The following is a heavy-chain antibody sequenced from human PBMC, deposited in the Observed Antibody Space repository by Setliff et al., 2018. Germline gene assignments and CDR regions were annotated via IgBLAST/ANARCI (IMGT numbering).Heavy chain of an antibody. CDR2: IYYSGAT. Sequence: PSETLSLTCAVYGGSFSGYYWTWIRQPPGKGLEWIGFIYYSGATTYNPSLKSRVTISVDTSKNQFSLNLNSVTAADTAVYYCARYRNYFDSSGQTQYYFDYWGQGTLVTVSS. CDR3: ARYRNYFDSSGQTQYYFDY. CDR1: GGSFSGYY. V-gene: IGHV4-59*01. D-gene: IGHD3-22*01. J-gene: IGHJ4*02.